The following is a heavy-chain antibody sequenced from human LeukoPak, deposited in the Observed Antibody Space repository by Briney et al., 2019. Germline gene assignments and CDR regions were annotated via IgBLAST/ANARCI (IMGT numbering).Heavy chain of an antibody. J-gene: IGHJ5*02. D-gene: IGHD5-18*01. CDR1: GGSISSGGYS. Sequence: SETLSLTCAVSGGSISSGGYSWSWIRQPPGKGLEWIGYIYYSGSTNYNPSLKSRVTISVDTSKNQFSLKLSSVTAADTAVYYCARVSAMGQPEGPWFDPWGQGTLVTVSS. V-gene: IGHV4-61*08. CDR3: ARVSAMGQPEGPWFDP. CDR2: IYYSGST.